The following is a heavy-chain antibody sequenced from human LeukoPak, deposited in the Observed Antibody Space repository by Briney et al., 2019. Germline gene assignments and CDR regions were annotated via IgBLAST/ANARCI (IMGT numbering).Heavy chain of an antibody. Sequence: SETLSLTCTVSGGSISSSSYYWDWIRQPPGKGLEWIGTIYYSGTTYYNPSLKSRVTISVDTPRNQFSLKLSSVTATDTAVYYCARMIGDDAFDIWGQGAMVTVSS. CDR1: GGSISSSSYY. D-gene: IGHD3-22*01. J-gene: IGHJ3*02. CDR2: IYYSGTT. CDR3: ARMIGDDAFDI. V-gene: IGHV4-39*01.